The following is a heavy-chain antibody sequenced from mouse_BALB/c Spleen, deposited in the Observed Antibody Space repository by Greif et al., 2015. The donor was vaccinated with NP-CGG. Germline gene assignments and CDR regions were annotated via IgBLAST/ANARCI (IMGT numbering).Heavy chain of an antibody. CDR3: ARAITTAY. Sequence: VQLQQSGAELVKPGASVKLSCTASGFNIKDTYMHWVKQRPEQGLEWIGRIDPANGNTKYDPKFQGKATITADTSSNTDYLQHSSLTSEDTAVYYCARAITTAYWGQGTLVTVSA. V-gene: IGHV14-3*02. CDR2: IDPANGNT. J-gene: IGHJ3*01. D-gene: IGHD1-2*01. CDR1: GFNIKDTY.